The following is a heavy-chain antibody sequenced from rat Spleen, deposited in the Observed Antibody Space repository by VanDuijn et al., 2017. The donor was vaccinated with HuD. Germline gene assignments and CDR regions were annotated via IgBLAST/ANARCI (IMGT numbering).Heavy chain of an antibody. CDR1: GFTFSSFP. CDR2: IDSGGVNT. CDR3: TMGSHYFDVTYYYEY. V-gene: IGHV5-46*01. D-gene: IGHD1-12*02. Sequence: EVQLVESGGGLVQPGRSMKLSCAASGFTFSSFPMAWVRQAPTRGLEWVASIDSGGVNTYFRDSVTGRFTISRDNAKSTLYLQMNSLRSEDTATYYCTMGSHYFDVTYYYEYWGQGVMVTVSS. J-gene: IGHJ2*01.